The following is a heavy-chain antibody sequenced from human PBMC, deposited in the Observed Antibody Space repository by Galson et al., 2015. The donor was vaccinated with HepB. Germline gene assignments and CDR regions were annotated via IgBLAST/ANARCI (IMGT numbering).Heavy chain of an antibody. CDR1: GFTFDDYA. J-gene: IGHJ4*02. CDR3: AKDVGSTSPYYFDY. V-gene: IGHV3-9*01. Sequence: LRLSCAASGFTFDDYAMHWVRQAPGKGLEWVSGISWDSGSIGYADSVKGRFTISRDNAKNSLYLQVNSLRAEDTALYYCAKDVGSTSPYYFDYWGQGTLVTVSS. D-gene: IGHD2-2*01. CDR2: ISWDSGSI.